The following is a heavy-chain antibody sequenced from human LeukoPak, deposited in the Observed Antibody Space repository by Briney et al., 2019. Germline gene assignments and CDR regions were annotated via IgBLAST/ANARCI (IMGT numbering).Heavy chain of an antibody. CDR2: INWNGGST. J-gene: IGHJ4*02. V-gene: IGHV3-20*04. D-gene: IGHD3-3*01. CDR1: GFTFDDYG. CDR3: ARVAKNDDFWSGSPIALHFDQ. Sequence: PGGSLRLSCAASGFTFDDYGMSWVRQAPGKGLEWVSGINWNGGSTGYADSVKGRFTISRDNAKNSLYLQMNSLRGEDTALYYCARVAKNDDFWSGSPIALHFDQWGQGTLVTVSS.